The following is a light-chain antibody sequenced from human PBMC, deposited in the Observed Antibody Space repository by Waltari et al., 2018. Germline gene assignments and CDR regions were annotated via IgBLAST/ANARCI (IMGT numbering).Light chain of an antibody. Sequence: QTVVPQAPSFSVSPGGTVTLTCRLRSGSVSTRYYPSWYQQTPGQAPRPLIYSTNTRSSGVPDRFSGSILGNNAALTITGAQADDESDYYCVLYMGGGILFGGGTKLTVL. CDR3: VLYMGGGIL. CDR1: SGSVSTRYY. J-gene: IGLJ3*02. CDR2: STN. V-gene: IGLV8-61*01.